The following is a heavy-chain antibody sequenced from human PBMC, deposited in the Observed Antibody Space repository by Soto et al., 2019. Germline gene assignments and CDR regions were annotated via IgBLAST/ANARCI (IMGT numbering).Heavy chain of an antibody. Sequence: QVQLVQSGAEVKKPGSSVKVSCKASGGTFSSYTISWVRQAPGQGLEWMGRIIPILGIANYAQKFQGRVTISXDKSTSTAYMELSSLGSEDTAVYYCARQLAGPFDYWGQGTLVTVSS. J-gene: IGHJ4*02. V-gene: IGHV1-69*02. CDR2: IIPILGIA. CDR1: GGTFSSYT. CDR3: ARQLAGPFDY. D-gene: IGHD6-13*01.